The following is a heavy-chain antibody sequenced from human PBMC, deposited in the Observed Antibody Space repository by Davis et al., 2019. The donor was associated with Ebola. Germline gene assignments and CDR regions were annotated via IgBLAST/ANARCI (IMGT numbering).Heavy chain of an antibody. V-gene: IGHV3-74*01. CDR3: ARGTTVGWDNWFDP. CDR2: INSDGSST. Sequence: HTGGSLRLSCAASGFTFSSYWMHWVRQAPGKGLVWVSRINSDGSSTSYADSVKGRFTISSDNAKNTLYLQMNSLRAEDTAVYYCARGTTVGWDNWFDPWGQGTLVTVSS. D-gene: IGHD4-11*01. CDR1: GFTFSSYW. J-gene: IGHJ5*02.